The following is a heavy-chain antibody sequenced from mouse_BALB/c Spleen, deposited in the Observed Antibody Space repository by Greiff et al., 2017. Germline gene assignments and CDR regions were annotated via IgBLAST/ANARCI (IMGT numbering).Heavy chain of an antibody. Sequence: EVKVVESGGGLVQPGGSLKLSCAASGFTFSSYGMSWVRQTPDKRLELVATINSNGGSTYYPDSVKGRFTISRDNAKNTLYLQMSSLKSEDTAMYYCARGVYGNYLAYWGQGTLVTVSA. V-gene: IGHV5-6-3*01. CDR2: INSNGGST. D-gene: IGHD2-10*02. J-gene: IGHJ3*01. CDR1: GFTFSSYG. CDR3: ARGVYGNYLAY.